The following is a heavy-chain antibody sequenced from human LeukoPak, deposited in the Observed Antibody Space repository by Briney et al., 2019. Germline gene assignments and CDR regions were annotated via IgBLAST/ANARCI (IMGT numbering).Heavy chain of an antibody. J-gene: IGHJ3*02. CDR1: GYTFTNYG. Sequence: ASVKVSCKASGYTFTNYGISWVRQAPGQGLEWMGWINAYNGNTNYAQKLQGRVTMTTDTSTSTAYMELRSLRSDDTAVYYCARDMAVAYDAFDIWGQGTMVTVSS. CDR3: ARDMAVAYDAFDI. CDR2: INAYNGNT. V-gene: IGHV1-18*01. D-gene: IGHD6-19*01.